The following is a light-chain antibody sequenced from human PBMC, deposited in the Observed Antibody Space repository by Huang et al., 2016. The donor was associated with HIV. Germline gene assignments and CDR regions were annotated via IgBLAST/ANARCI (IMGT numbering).Light chain of an antibody. Sequence: EIVMTQSPATLSVSPGERATLSCRASQSVSSNLAWYQQKPGQAPRLIIYGASARATGVAARFSGSGSGTEFTLSINSLRSEDFAVYYCQQYNDWPQTFGGGTKVEIK. CDR1: QSVSSN. V-gene: IGKV3-15*01. CDR2: GAS. CDR3: QQYNDWPQT. J-gene: IGKJ4*01.